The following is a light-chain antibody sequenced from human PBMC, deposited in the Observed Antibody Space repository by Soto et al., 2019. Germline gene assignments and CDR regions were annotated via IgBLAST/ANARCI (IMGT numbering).Light chain of an antibody. CDR1: SSDVGGYNY. Sequence: QSALTQPRSVSGSPGQSVTISCTGTSSDVGGYNYVSWYQQHPGKAPKLMIYDVSKRPSGVTDRFSGSKSGNTASLTISGLQAEDEAAYYCCSYAGSYTWVFGTGTKVTVL. J-gene: IGLJ1*01. V-gene: IGLV2-11*01. CDR2: DVS. CDR3: CSYAGSYTWV.